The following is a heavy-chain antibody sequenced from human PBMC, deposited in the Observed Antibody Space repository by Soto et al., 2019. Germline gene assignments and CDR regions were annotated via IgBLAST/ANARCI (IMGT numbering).Heavy chain of an antibody. J-gene: IGHJ4*02. CDR3: SLGNSFDYY. D-gene: IGHD3-9*01. CDR1: GFTFSSYA. Sequence: GGSLRLSCAASGFTFSSYAMHWVRQAPGKGLEWVAVISYDGSNKYYADSVKGRFTISRDNSKNTLYLQMNSLRAEDTAVYYCSLGNSFDYYWGQGTLVTVSS. CDR2: ISYDGSNK. V-gene: IGHV3-30*04.